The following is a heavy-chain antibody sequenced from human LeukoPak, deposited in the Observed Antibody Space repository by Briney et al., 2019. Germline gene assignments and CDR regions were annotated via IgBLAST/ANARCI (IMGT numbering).Heavy chain of an antibody. V-gene: IGHV4-61*02. CDR3: ARLRRDYYGSGAHEFDI. Sequence: SETLSLTCTVSDDSISSGLYYWSWIRQPAGRGLEWIGRIHARGNTNYNPSLNSRVIISVDSSRRQFSLKLSSVTAADTAVYYCARLRRDYYGSGAHEFDIWGQGTMVTVSS. D-gene: IGHD3-10*01. CDR2: IHARGNT. J-gene: IGHJ3*02. CDR1: DDSISSGLYY.